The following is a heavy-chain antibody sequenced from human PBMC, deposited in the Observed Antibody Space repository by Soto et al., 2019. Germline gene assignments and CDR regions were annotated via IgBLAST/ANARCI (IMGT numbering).Heavy chain of an antibody. CDR2: IIPIFGTA. J-gene: IGHJ5*02. Sequence: ASVKVSCKASGGTFSSYAISWVRQAPGQGLEWMGGIIPIFGTANYAQKFQGRVTITADESTSTAYMELSSLRSEDTAVYYCARGRPVGNWFDPWGQGTLVTVSS. D-gene: IGHD2-2*01. CDR1: GGTFSSYA. V-gene: IGHV1-69*13. CDR3: ARGRPVGNWFDP.